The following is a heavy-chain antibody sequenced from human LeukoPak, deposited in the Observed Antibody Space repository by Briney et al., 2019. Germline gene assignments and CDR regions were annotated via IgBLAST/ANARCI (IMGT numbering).Heavy chain of an antibody. CDR1: GFTFSSYS. V-gene: IGHV3-21*01. D-gene: IGHD3-16*01. CDR2: ISSSSSYI. J-gene: IGHJ4*02. CDR3: ARVPTRFYVCDY. Sequence: GGSLRLSCAASGFTFSSYSMNWVRQAPGKGLEWVSSISSSSSYIYYADSVKGRFTISRDNAKNSLYLQMDSLRAEDTAVYYCARVPTRFYVCDYWGQGTLVTVSS.